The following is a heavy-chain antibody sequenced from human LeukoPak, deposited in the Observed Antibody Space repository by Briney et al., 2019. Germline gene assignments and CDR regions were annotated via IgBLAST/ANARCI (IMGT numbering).Heavy chain of an antibody. CDR2: IYYSGST. Sequence: PSETLSLTCSVSGDSISTSSYYWGWIRQPPGKGLEWIGTIYYSGSTYYNPSLTSRVTISVDMSKNQFSLKLSSVTAADTAVYYCARHKDYYYSYMDVWGKGTTVTISS. CDR3: ARHKDYYYSYMDV. J-gene: IGHJ6*03. V-gene: IGHV4-39*01. CDR1: GDSISTSSYY.